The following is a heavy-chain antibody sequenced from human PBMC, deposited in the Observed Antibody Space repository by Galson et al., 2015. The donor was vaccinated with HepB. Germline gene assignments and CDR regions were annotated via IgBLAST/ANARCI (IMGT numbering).Heavy chain of an antibody. D-gene: IGHD3-10*01. Sequence: SLRLSCAASGFTFSDYYMSWIRQAPGKGLEWVSYISSSGSTMYYADSMKGRFTISRDNAKNSLYLQMNSLRAEDTAVYHCARERGITMVRGVITTRYYFDYWGQGTLVTVSS. CDR1: GFTFSDYY. CDR3: ARERGITMVRGVITTRYYFDY. J-gene: IGHJ4*02. V-gene: IGHV3-11*01. CDR2: ISSSGSTM.